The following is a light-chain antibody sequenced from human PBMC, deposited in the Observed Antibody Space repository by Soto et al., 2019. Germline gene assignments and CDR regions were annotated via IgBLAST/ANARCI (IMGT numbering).Light chain of an antibody. CDR1: QSVSSN. J-gene: IGKJ1*01. CDR3: QQYASPPQT. Sequence: EIVMTQSPATLSMSPGERATLSCRASQSVSSNLAWYQQKPGQAPRLLIYGASTRAAGIPDRFSASGSGTDFTLIISRLEPEDFAVYSCQQYASPPQTCGQGTKV. CDR2: GAS. V-gene: IGKV3-20*01.